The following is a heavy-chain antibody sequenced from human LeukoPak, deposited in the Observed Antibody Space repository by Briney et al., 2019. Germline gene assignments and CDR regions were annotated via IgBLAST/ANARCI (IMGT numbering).Heavy chain of an antibody. J-gene: IGHJ4*02. CDR2: IYYSGNT. CDR1: GGATSSSNYY. V-gene: IGHV4-39*01. D-gene: IGHD5-18*01. Sequence: SETLSLTCTVSGGATSSSNYYWAWIRQPPGKGLEWIGSIYYSGNTYYNPSLKSRVTISVDTSKNQFSLRLSFVTAADTAVYYCARYPTAMVSFDYWGQGTLVTVSS. CDR3: ARYPTAMVSFDY.